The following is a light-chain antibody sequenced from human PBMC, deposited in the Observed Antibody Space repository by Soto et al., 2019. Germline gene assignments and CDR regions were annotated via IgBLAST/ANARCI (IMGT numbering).Light chain of an antibody. CDR1: QSISSW. J-gene: IGKJ1*01. CDR3: QQYNSQET. Sequence: DIQMTQSPSTLSASVGDRVTITCRASQSISSWLAWYQQKPGKAPKLLIYDASSLESGVPPRFSGSGSGTEFTLTISGQQPDDFATYYCQQYNSQETFGQGTKVEIK. V-gene: IGKV1-5*01. CDR2: DAS.